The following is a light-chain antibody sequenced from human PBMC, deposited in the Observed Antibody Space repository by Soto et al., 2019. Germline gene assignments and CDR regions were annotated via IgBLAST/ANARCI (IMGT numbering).Light chain of an antibody. CDR1: QSISSW. CDR3: QQYKSYSSLT. V-gene: IGKV1-5*03. J-gene: IGKJ4*01. Sequence: DIQMTQSPSTLSASVGDRVTITCRASQSISSWLAWYQQKPGKAPKLLIYKASSLESGVPSRFSGSGSGTEFTLTISSLQPDDFASYDCQQYKSYSSLTFGGGTKVEIK. CDR2: KAS.